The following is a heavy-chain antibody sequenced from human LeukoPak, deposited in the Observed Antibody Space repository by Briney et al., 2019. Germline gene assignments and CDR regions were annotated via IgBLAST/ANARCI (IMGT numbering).Heavy chain of an antibody. V-gene: IGHV5-51*01. J-gene: IGHJ4*02. CDR1: GYIFTSYW. Sequence: GASLQISCKGSGYIFTSYWIGWVRQLPGEGLEWMGIIYPGDSDTRYSPSFQGQVTISADKSISTAYLQWSSLKASDTAMYYCARRVSSGYDYWGQGTLVTVSS. CDR3: ARRVSSGYDY. D-gene: IGHD3-22*01. CDR2: IYPGDSDT.